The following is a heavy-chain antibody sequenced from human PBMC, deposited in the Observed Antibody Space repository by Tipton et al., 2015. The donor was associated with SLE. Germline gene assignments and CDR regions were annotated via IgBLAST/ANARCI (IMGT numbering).Heavy chain of an antibody. Sequence: TLSLTCTVSGGSITTTTYFWNWIRQSAGRGLEWIGRGFAGGLTDYNPSLSSRVTMSLDMSKNQFSLELSSVIAADTAVYYCARRSGSLLDYWGQGTLVTVSS. D-gene: IGHD1-26*01. V-gene: IGHV4-61*02. J-gene: IGHJ4*02. CDR3: ARRSGSLLDY. CDR2: GFAGGLT. CDR1: GGSITTTTYF.